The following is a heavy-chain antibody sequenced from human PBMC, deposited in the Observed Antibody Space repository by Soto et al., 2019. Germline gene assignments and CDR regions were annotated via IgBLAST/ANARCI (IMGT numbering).Heavy chain of an antibody. J-gene: IGHJ6*02. V-gene: IGHV4-38-2*02. CDR3: ARDGAAAPDYYYYYGMDV. CDR1: GYSISSGYY. Sequence: SETLSLTCAVSGYSISSGYYWGWIRQPPGKGLEWIGSIYHSGSTYYNPSLKSRVTISVDTSKNQFSLKLSSVTAADTAVYYCARDGAAAPDYYYYYGMDVWGQGTTVTVSS. D-gene: IGHD6-13*01. CDR2: IYHSGST.